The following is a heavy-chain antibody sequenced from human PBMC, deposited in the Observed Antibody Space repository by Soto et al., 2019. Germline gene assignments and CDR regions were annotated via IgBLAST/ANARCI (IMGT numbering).Heavy chain of an antibody. CDR1: GVAFSSYW. Sequence: GGSLRLSCAASGVAFSSYWMSWVRQAPGKGLEWVANIKQDGSEKYYVDSVKGRFTISRDNAKNSLYLQMNSLRVEDTAVYYSARRYSSSWSGFDPWGQGTLVTVSS. D-gene: IGHD6-13*01. CDR2: IKQDGSEK. CDR3: ARRYSSSWSGFDP. V-gene: IGHV3-7*01. J-gene: IGHJ5*02.